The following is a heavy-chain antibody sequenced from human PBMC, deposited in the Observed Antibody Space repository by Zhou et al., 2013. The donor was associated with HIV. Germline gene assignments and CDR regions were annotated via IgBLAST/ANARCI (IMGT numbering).Heavy chain of an antibody. CDR1: GYSFINFD. J-gene: IGHJ3*02. Sequence: VQVAQSGPEVKRPGASVKVSCKTSGYSFINFDINWVRHATGQGLEWMGWMNPDSATTGYAQKFQGRVTLSRNRSLSIAYMELKDLTPEDTAVYYCARSHRGDWGDAFDIWGQGNKWSPSLQ. D-gene: IGHD3-16*01. CDR3: ARSHRGDWGDAFDI. V-gene: IGHV1-8*03. CDR2: MNPDSATT.